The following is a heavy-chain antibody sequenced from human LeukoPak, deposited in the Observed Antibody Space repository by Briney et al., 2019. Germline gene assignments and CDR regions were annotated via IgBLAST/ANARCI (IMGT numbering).Heavy chain of an antibody. CDR2: INPNSGGT. CDR3: ARGEVGATEFDY. CDR1: GYTFTGYY. V-gene: IGHV1-2*02. Sequence: ASVKVSCKASGYTFTGYYTHWVRQAPGQGLEWMGWINPNSGGTNYAQKFQGRVTMTRDTSISTAYMELSRLRSDDTAVYYCARGEVGATEFDYWGQGTLVTVSS. D-gene: IGHD1-26*01. J-gene: IGHJ4*02.